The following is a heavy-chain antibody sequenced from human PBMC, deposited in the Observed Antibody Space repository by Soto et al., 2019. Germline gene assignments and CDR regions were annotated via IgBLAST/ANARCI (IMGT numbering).Heavy chain of an antibody. D-gene: IGHD6-19*01. CDR1: CGSISSSIYY. CDR3: ARHAVHSSGFSGY. J-gene: IGHJ4*02. Sequence: QLQLQESGPGLSKPSETLSLTCTVSCGSISSSIYYWGWIRQPPGKGLEWIGSIYYSGSTYYSPSLKSRVTISVDTSKNQFSLKLSSVTAADTAVYYCARHAVHSSGFSGYWGQGTLVTVSS. CDR2: IYYSGST. V-gene: IGHV4-39*01.